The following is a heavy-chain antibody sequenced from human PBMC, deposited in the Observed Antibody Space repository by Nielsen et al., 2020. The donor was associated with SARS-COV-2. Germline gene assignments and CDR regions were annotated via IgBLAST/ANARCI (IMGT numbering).Heavy chain of an antibody. CDR3: AHSLLTGTAFDY. Sequence: SGPTLVKPTQTLTLTCTFSGFSLSTSGMCVSWIRQPPGKALEWLARIDWDDDKYYSTSLKTRLTISKDTSKNHVVLTMTNMDPVDTATYYCAHSLLTGTAFDYWGQGTLVTVSS. D-gene: IGHD1-1*01. CDR1: GFSLSTSGMC. V-gene: IGHV2-70*12. CDR2: IDWDDDK. J-gene: IGHJ4*02.